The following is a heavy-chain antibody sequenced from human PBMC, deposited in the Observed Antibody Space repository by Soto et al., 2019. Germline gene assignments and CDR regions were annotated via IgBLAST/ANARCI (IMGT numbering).Heavy chain of an antibody. J-gene: IGHJ4*02. CDR2: IYYSGST. CDR3: ARAYYYSDY. D-gene: IGHD3-10*01. CDR1: GGSISSYY. Sequence: SETLSLTCTVSGGSISSYYWSWIRQPPGKGLEWIGYIYYSGSTNYNPSLKSRVTISVDTSKNQFSLKLSSVTAADTAVYYCARAYYYSDYWGQGTLVTVSS. V-gene: IGHV4-59*01.